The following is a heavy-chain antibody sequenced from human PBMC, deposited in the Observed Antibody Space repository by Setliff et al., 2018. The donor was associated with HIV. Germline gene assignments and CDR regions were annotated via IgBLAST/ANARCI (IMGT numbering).Heavy chain of an antibody. J-gene: IGHJ4*02. Sequence: PGESLKISCKASGYTFTNYWIGWVRQMPGKGLEWMGIINPGDSDTRYSPSFQGQVTISADKSSNTAYLQWSSLKASDTAMYYCARLPRTSGWPYYFDYWGQGTLVTVSS. CDR2: INPGDSDT. V-gene: IGHV5-51*01. CDR1: GYTFTNYW. D-gene: IGHD6-19*01. CDR3: ARLPRTSGWPYYFDY.